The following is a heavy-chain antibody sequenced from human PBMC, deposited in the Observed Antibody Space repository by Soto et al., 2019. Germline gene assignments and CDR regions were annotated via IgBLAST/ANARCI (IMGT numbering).Heavy chain of an antibody. J-gene: IGHJ5*02. V-gene: IGHV3-11*01. CDR3: ARDHELMGPNWFDP. Sequence: GGSLRLSCAASGFTFSDYYMSWIRQAPGKGLEWVSYISSSGSTIYYADSVKGRFTISRDNAKNSLYLQMNSLRAEDTAVYYCARDHELMGPNWFDPWGQGTLVTVSS. CDR1: GFTFSDYY. CDR2: ISSSGSTI. D-gene: IGHD2-8*01.